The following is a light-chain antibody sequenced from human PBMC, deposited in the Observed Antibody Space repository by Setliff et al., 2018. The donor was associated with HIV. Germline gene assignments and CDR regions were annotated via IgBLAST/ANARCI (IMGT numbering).Light chain of an antibody. CDR3: QQYYNTPT. V-gene: IGKV4-1*01. J-gene: IGKJ4*01. CDR2: WAS. CDR1: QSVLYSSNNKNY. Sequence: DIVMTQSPDSLAVSLGERATINCKSSQSVLYSSNNKNYLAWYQQKPGQPPKLLIYWASTRESGVPDRFSGSGSGTDFTLTISSLQAEDVAVYYCQQYYNTPTVGGGTKVDIK.